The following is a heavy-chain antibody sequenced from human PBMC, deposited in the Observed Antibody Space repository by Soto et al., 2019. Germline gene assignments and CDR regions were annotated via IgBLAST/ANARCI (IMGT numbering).Heavy chain of an antibody. Sequence: GASVKVSCKASGGTFSSYASSWVRQAPGQGLEWMGGIIPIFGTANYAQKFQGRVTITADESTSTAYMELSSLRSEDTAVYYCARDIAEPPVTIFGVVRYYGMDVWGQGTTVTVSS. D-gene: IGHD3-3*01. V-gene: IGHV1-69*13. CDR1: GGTFSSYA. CDR2: IIPIFGTA. CDR3: ARDIAEPPVTIFGVVRYYGMDV. J-gene: IGHJ6*02.